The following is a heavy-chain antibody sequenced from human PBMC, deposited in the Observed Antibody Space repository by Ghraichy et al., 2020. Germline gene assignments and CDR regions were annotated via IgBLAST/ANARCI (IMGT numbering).Heavy chain of an antibody. Sequence: GESLNISCAASGFTFSGFEMNWVRQAPGKGLEWVSYSSSSGTNIYYADTVKGRFTISRDNTKNILYLQMNSLGVEDTAVYYCARESSSAYNYLDYCGQGTLVTVAS. D-gene: IGHD3-3*01. CDR3: ARESSSAYNYLDY. V-gene: IGHV3-48*03. CDR1: GFTFSGFE. J-gene: IGHJ4*02. CDR2: SSSSGTNI.